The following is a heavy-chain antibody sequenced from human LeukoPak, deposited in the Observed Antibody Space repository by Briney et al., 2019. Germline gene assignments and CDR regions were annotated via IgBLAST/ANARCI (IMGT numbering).Heavy chain of an antibody. D-gene: IGHD6-19*01. CDR3: ARAADGWYNYFDY. V-gene: IGHV5-51*01. CDR1: GYIFTNYW. Sequence: GESLKISCKGSGYIFTNYWIAWVRQMPGKGLEWMGIIYPGDSETGYSPSFQGRVTLSADKSVNTAYLYWNTLKASDTAMYYYARAADGWYNYFDYWGQGTLVTVSS. J-gene: IGHJ4*02. CDR2: IYPGDSET.